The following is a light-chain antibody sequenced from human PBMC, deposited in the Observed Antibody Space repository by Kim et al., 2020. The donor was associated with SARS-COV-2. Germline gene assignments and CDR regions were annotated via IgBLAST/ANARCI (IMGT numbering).Light chain of an antibody. V-gene: IGKV3-11*01. Sequence: SVARGKRATLASKASRSISTSLAWYKQKPGQGPRLLVYAASKRATGIPARFSGSGSETDFTLTITGLEPEDFAVYYCQERSSWFTFGRGTRLEIK. J-gene: IGKJ5*01. CDR2: AAS. CDR1: RSISTS. CDR3: QERSSWFT.